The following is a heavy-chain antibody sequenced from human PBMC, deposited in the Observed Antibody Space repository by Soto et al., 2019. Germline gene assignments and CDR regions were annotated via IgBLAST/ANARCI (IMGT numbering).Heavy chain of an antibody. CDR1: GYTFTSYG. D-gene: IGHD6-13*01. CDR3: ATDRAAARDNSYMDV. Sequence: ASVKVSCKASGYTFTSYGISCVRQAPEQGLEWMGWISAYNGNTNYAQKLQGRVTMTTDTSTSTAYMELRSLRSDDTAVYYCATDRAAARDNSYMDVRGKGTTVTVSS. J-gene: IGHJ6*03. V-gene: IGHV1-18*01. CDR2: ISAYNGNT.